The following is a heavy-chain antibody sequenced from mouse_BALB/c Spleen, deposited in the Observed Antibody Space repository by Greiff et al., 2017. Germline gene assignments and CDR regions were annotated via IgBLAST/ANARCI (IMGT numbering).Heavy chain of an antibody. Sequence: EVNVVESGGGLVKPGGSLKLPCAASGSTFSSYAMSWVRQTPEKRLEWVASISSGGSTYYPDSVKGRFTISRDNARNILYLQMSSLRSEDTAMYYCARLYYYGSSYDAMDYWGQGTSVTVSS. V-gene: IGHV5-6-5*01. CDR1: GSTFSSYA. J-gene: IGHJ4*01. CDR2: ISSGGST. D-gene: IGHD1-1*01. CDR3: ARLYYYGSSYDAMDY.